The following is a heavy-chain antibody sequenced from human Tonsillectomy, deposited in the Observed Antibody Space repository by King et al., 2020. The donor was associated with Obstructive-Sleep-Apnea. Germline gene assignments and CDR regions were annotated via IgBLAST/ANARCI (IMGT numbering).Heavy chain of an antibody. CDR1: GGSISSSSYY. V-gene: IGHV4-39*07. D-gene: IGHD3-22*01. CDR2: IYYSGST. J-gene: IGHJ4*02. Sequence: QLQESGPGLVKPSETLSLTCTVSGGSISSSSYYWGWIRQPPGKGLEWIGSIYYSGSTYYNPSLKSRVTISVDTSKNQFSLKLSSVTAADTAVYYCARTSYYYDSSGYYYGRALYYFDYWGQGTLVTVSS. CDR3: ARTSYYYDSSGYYYGRALYYFDY.